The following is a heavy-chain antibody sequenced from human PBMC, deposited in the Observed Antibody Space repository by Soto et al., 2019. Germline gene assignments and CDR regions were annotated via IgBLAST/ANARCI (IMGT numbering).Heavy chain of an antibody. CDR3: ARAISLRMAAPAY. V-gene: IGHV1-18*04. D-gene: IGHD3-3*01. Sequence: ASVKVSCKTSGYTFSNYAISWVRQAPGQGLEWMGWVSPYNGNANYTEKFQGRVSMTTDTSTTTAYMELTSLTSDDTAIYYCARAISLRMAAPAYWGQGTLVTVS. CDR2: VSPYNGNA. CDR1: GYTFSNYA. J-gene: IGHJ4*02.